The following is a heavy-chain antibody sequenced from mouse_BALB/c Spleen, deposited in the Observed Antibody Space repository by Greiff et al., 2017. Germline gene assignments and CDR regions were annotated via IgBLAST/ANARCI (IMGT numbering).Heavy chain of an antibody. CDR3: ARSWDYGAY. Sequence: EVQLQQSGPGLVKPSQSLSLTCTVTGYPITSDYAWNWIRQFPGNKLEWMGYISYSGSTSYNPSLKSRISITRDTSKNQFFLQLNSVTTEDTATYYCARSWDYGAYWGQGTLVTVSA. V-gene: IGHV3-2*02. CDR1: GYPITSDYA. D-gene: IGHD1-1*01. J-gene: IGHJ3*01. CDR2: ISYSGST.